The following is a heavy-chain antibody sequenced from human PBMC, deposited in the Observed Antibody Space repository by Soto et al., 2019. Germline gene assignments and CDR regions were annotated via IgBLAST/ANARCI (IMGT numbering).Heavy chain of an antibody. V-gene: IGHV3-30*18. CDR1: GFTFSSYG. J-gene: IGHJ4*02. CDR2: ISYDGSNK. Sequence: QVQLVESGGGVVQPGRSLRLSCAASGFTFSSYGMHWVRQAPGKGLEWVAVISYDGSNKYYADSVKGRFTISRDNSKNTLYLQMNSLRAEDTAVYYCAKDYFGYYGSWSYYTPAHWGQGTLVTVSS. D-gene: IGHD3-10*01. CDR3: AKDYFGYYGSWSYYTPAH.